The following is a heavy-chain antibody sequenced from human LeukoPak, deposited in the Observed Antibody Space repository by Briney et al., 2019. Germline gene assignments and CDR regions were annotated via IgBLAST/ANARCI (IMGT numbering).Heavy chain of an antibody. Sequence: SGGSLRLSCGASGFNFSKYWMHWVRQAPGKELVWVARIRGDGRATTYADSVKGRFTISRDNAMNTVFLQMKSLRADDTGTYYCLLDVSSSWELGGDAFDIWGQGTMVTVSS. V-gene: IGHV3-74*03. CDR1: GFNFSKYW. CDR3: LLDVSSSWELGGDAFDI. J-gene: IGHJ3*02. D-gene: IGHD6-13*01. CDR2: IRGDGRAT.